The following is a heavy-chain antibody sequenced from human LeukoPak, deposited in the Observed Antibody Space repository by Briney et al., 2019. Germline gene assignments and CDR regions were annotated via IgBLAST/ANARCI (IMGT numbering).Heavy chain of an antibody. J-gene: IGHJ4*01. Sequence: MSSQTLSLTCTVSAGSISSGDYYWSWIRQPPGKGLERIGYIYYSGSTYYNQSLKSRVSITVDRSKNQFSMKLSSVTAADTAVDYCARERYGDYPYYFDYAGQGCLVSASS. D-gene: IGHD4-17*01. CDR2: IYYSGST. CDR1: AGSISSGDYY. V-gene: IGHV4-30-4*08. CDR3: ARERYGDYPYYFDY.